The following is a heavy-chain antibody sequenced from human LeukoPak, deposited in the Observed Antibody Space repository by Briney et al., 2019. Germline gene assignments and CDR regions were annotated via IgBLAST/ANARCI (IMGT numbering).Heavy chain of an antibody. CDR1: GYTFTGYY. Sequence: GASVTVSCKASGYTFTGYYMHWVRQAPGQGLEWMGWINPNSGGSNYAQRFQGRVTMTRDTSIGTAYMELSSLRSDDTAVYYCATRVVAGIPYYFDHWGQGTLVTVSS. CDR3: ATRVVAGIPYYFDH. D-gene: IGHD6-19*01. J-gene: IGHJ4*02. V-gene: IGHV1-2*02. CDR2: INPNSGGS.